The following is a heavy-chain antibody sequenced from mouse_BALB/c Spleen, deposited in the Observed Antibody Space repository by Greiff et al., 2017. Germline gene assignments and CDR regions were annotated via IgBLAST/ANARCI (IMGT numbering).Heavy chain of an antibody. D-gene: IGHD2-2*01. CDR2: IYPGSGST. V-gene: IGHV1S22*01. Sequence: LQQPGSELVRPGASVKLSCKASGYTFTSYWMHWVKQRPGQGLEWIGNIYPGSGSTNYDEKFKSKATLTVDTSSSTAYMQLSSLTSEDSAVYYCTTIYYGYDGCDYWGQGTTLTVSS. J-gene: IGHJ2*01. CDR1: GYTFTSYW. CDR3: TTIYYGYDGCDY.